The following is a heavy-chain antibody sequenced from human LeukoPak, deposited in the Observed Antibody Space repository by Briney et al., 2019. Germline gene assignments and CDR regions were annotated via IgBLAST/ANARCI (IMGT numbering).Heavy chain of an antibody. CDR1: GGTFSSYG. J-gene: IGHJ6*02. CDR3: ARANGDYSWSGGMDV. V-gene: IGHV1-69*01. D-gene: IGHD4-17*01. Sequence: SVEVSCKASGGTFSSYGISWVRQAPGQGLEWMGGIIPIFGTANYAQKFQGRVTITADESTSTAYMELSSLRSEDTAVYYCARANGDYSWSGGMDVWGQGTTVTVS. CDR2: IIPIFGTA.